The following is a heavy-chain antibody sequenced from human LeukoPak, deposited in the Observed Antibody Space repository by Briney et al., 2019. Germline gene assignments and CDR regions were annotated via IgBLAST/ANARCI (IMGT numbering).Heavy chain of an antibody. CDR1: GYTFTNYA. CDR3: ARERWHCRGNDCYSVYYYGLDV. Sequence: ASVTVSCTASGYTFTNYAFHWVRQAPVHRLECLGWINAVKDDTKYSQKFQARVTITRDTSASTVYMELSSLTSDDTAVYYCARERWHCRGNDCYSVYYYGLDVWGQGTTVTVSS. D-gene: IGHD2-15*01. J-gene: IGHJ6*02. V-gene: IGHV1-3*01. CDR2: INAVKDDT.